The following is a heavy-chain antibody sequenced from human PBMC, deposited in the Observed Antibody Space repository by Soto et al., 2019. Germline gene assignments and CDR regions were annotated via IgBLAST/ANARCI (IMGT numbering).Heavy chain of an antibody. D-gene: IGHD3-9*01. Sequence: EVQLVESGGGLAQPGRSLRLSCAASGFTFDDYAMHWVRQAPGKGLEWVAGIRWNGDRIGYADSVKGRFTISRDNAKKSLYHHLHSLRPEDTAFSYCPSGRRPHILPRYCPYFDYWGQGTLLTLST. V-gene: IGHV3-9*01. J-gene: IGHJ4*02. CDR1: GFTFDDYA. CDR2: IRWNGDRI. CDR3: PSGRRPHILPRYCPYFDY.